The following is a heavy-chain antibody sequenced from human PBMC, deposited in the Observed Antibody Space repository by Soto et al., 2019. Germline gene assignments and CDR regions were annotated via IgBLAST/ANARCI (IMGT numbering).Heavy chain of an antibody. V-gene: IGHV3-30-3*01. CDR2: ISYDGSNK. CDR1: GFTFSSYA. CDR3: ARGPSSLTRFDY. J-gene: IGHJ4*02. D-gene: IGHD2-2*01. Sequence: QVQLVESGGGVVQPGRSLRLSCAASGFTFSSYAMHWVRQAPGKGLDWAAVISYDGSNKYYADSVKGRFTISRDNSKNTLYLQMNSLRAEVTAVYYCARGPSSLTRFDYWGQGTLFTVSS.